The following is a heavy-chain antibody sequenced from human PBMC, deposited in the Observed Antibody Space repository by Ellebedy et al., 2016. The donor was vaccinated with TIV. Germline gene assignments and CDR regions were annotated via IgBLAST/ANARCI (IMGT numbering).Heavy chain of an antibody. CDR2: ISAYTGNT. CDR3: ARVLRATSGMDV. V-gene: IGHV1-18*01. D-gene: IGHD4/OR15-4a*01. J-gene: IGHJ6*04. CDR1: GYAFGSYG. Sequence: ASVKVSGKASGYAFGSYGISWVRQAPGQGLEWMGWISAYTGNTDYAQKFHGRVTMTTDISASTAYMELRSLRSDDTAVYYCARVLRATSGMDVWGTGPPVTVSP.